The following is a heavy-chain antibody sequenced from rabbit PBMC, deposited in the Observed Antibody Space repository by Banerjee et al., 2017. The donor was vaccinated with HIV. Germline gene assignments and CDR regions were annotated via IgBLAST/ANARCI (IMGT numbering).Heavy chain of an antibody. V-gene: IGHV1S40*01. CDR3: ARVPSSGDYRYYFNL. Sequence: QSLEESGGDLVQPGASLTLTCTASGLDFSSSYWICWVRQAPGKGLEWIACIEADTGGTYYATWAKGRFTISKTSSSTVTLQMTSLTAADTATYFCARVPSSGDYRYYFNLWGPGTLVTVS. J-gene: IGHJ4*01. CDR2: IEADTGGT. CDR1: GLDFSSSYW. D-gene: IGHD1-1*01.